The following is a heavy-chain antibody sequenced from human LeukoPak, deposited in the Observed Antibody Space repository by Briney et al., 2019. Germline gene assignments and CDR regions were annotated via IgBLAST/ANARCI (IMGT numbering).Heavy chain of an antibody. V-gene: IGHV3-43*02. CDR2: ISGDRGRV. CDR1: GFTFRSYW. D-gene: IGHD5-24*01. Sequence: GGSLRLSCAASGFTFRSYWMHWVRQAPGKGLEWVSLISGDRGRVYYADSMKGRFTISRDNSKNSLYLQMNSLRTEDTALYYCAKGAGYNNGDASDIWGLGTMVTVSS. J-gene: IGHJ3*02. CDR3: AKGAGYNNGDASDI.